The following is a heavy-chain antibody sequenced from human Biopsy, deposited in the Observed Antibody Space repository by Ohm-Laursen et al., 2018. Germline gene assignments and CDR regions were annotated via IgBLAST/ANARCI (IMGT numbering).Heavy chain of an antibody. D-gene: IGHD3-22*01. CDR1: GGSISSGGSY. CDR3: ARGDYFDSNGYFWFDP. Sequence: SETLSLTCTVSGGSISSGGSYWSWIRHRPGKGLGWVGYIFNRANTYYNPSLKNLITISGDTSKNQFSLKLNSVTAADTAVYYCARGDYFDSNGYFWFDPWGQGTLVTVSS. CDR2: IFNRANT. J-gene: IGHJ5*02. V-gene: IGHV4-31*01.